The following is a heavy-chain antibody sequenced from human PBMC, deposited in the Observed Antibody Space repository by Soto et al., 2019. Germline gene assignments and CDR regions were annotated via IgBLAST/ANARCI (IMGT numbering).Heavy chain of an antibody. Sequence: QVQLEQSGAEVKKPGSSVKVSCKASGRTFATHAISWVRQAPGQGFEWMGGIIPLFGTSTYAQKFQGRVTITADESTNTAYMELNSLRSEDTAVYYWARGTAMVRGFRATRYYYYGMDVWGQGTTVSVSS. V-gene: IGHV1-69*01. J-gene: IGHJ6*02. CDR1: GRTFATHA. CDR2: IIPLFGTS. CDR3: ARGTAMVRGFRATRYYYYGMDV. D-gene: IGHD3-10*01.